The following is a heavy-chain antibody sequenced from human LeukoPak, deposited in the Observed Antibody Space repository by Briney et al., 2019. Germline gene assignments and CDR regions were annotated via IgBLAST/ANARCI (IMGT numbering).Heavy chain of an antibody. V-gene: IGHV3-21*01. J-gene: IGHJ3*02. D-gene: IGHD6-13*01. CDR2: ISSSSSYI. CDR3: VAAGYAVDI. CDR1: GFTFSSYS. Sequence: GGSLRLSCAASGFTFSSYSMNWVRQAPGKGLEWVSSISSSSSYISYADSVKGRFTISRDNAKNSLYLQMNSLRAEDTAVYYCVAAGYAVDIWGQGTMVTVSS.